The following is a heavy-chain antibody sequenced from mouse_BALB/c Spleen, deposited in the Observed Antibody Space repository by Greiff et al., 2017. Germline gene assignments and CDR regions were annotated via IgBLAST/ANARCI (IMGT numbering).Heavy chain of an antibody. CDR1: GFAFSSYD. CDR3: ARQGVYYGYGGAWFAY. V-gene: IGHV5-12-1*01. CDR2: ISSGGGST. D-gene: IGHD1-2*01. Sequence: EVQVVESGGGLVKPGGSLKLSCAASGFAFSSYDMSWVRQTPEKRLEWVAYISSGGGSTYYPDTVKGRFTISRDNAKNTLYLQMSSLKSEDTAMYYCARQGVYYGYGGAWFAYWGQGTLVTVSA. J-gene: IGHJ3*01.